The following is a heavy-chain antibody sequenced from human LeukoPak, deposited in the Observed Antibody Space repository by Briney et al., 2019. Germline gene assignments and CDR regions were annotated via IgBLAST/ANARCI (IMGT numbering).Heavy chain of an antibody. CDR2: VGSSGSTK. Sequence: PGGSLRLSCAASGFTFSSYEMNWVRQAPGRGRGGVSYVGSSGSTKYYADSVKGRITISRDNAKKSMYLQMNSLRAEDTAVYYCARAFGSGSYSFWGQGTLVSVSS. CDR1: GFTFSSYE. D-gene: IGHD3-10*01. V-gene: IGHV3-48*03. CDR3: ARAFGSGSYSF. J-gene: IGHJ4*02.